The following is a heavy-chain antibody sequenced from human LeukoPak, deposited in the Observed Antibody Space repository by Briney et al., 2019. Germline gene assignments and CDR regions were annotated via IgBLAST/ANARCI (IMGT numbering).Heavy chain of an antibody. CDR1: GGTFSSYA. D-gene: IGHD3-16*01. CDR3: ARTVERGYYFDY. J-gene: IGHJ4*02. Sequence: ASVKVSCKASGGTFSSYAISWVRQAPGQGLEWMGRMIPILGIANYAQKFQGRVTITADKSTSTAYMELSSLRSEDTAVYYCARTVERGYYFDYWGQGTLVTVSS. CDR2: MIPILGIA. V-gene: IGHV1-69*04.